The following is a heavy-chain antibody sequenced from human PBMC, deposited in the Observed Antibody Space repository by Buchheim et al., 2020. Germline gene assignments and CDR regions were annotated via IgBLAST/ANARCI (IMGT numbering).Heavy chain of an antibody. V-gene: IGHV3-7*01. CDR1: GFTLSTYW. D-gene: IGHD3-10*01. CDR2: IKQDGSEK. Sequence: EVQLVESGGGLVQPGGSLRLSCAASGFTLSTYWMTWVRQAPGKGLEWVANIKQDGSEKYYVDSVKGRFTISRDNAKNSLSLQLNSLRAEDTAVYYCARVVRFGALSGYFDYWGQGIL. CDR3: ARVVRFGALSGYFDY. J-gene: IGHJ4*02.